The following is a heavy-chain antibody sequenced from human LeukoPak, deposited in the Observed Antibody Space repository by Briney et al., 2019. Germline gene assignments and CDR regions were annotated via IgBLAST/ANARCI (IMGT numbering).Heavy chain of an antibody. J-gene: IGHJ1*01. CDR3: ARSDSSGPARGIQH. CDR2: FYPGDSDI. D-gene: IGHD3-22*01. V-gene: IGHV5-51*01. CDR1: GYSFTNYW. Sequence: GESLKISCQGSGYSFTNYWIGWVRQMPGKGLGWMGIFYPGDSDIRYSPSFQGQVTISADKSISTAYLKWSSLKASDTAMYYCARSDSSGPARGIQHWGQGTLVTVSS.